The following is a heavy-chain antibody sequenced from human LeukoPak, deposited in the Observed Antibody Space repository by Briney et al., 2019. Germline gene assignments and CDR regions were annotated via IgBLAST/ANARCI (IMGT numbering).Heavy chain of an antibody. V-gene: IGHV3-73*01. J-gene: IGHJ4*02. Sequence: GGSLRLSCAASGFTFSGSALHWVRQASGKGLEWVGRIRSTANGYATAYAASVKGRFTISRDDSKNTAYLQMDSLKTEDTAVYYCTGNYYGSGSFYPLNFWGQGTLVTVSS. CDR3: TGNYYGSGSFYPLNF. CDR2: IRSTANGYAT. D-gene: IGHD3-10*01. CDR1: GFTFSGSA.